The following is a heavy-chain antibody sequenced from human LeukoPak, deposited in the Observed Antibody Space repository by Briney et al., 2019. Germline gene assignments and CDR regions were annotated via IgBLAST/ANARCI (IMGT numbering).Heavy chain of an antibody. CDR3: AREGGYSYGYDY. V-gene: IGHV4-39*02. J-gene: IGHJ4*02. D-gene: IGHD5-18*01. CDR2: IYYSGST. CDR1: GGSISSSSYY. Sequence: PSETLSLTCTVSGGSISSSSYYWGWIRQPPGKGLEWIGSIYYSGSTYYNPSLKSRVTISVDTSKNQFSLKLSSVTAADTAVYYCAREGGYSYGYDYWGQGTLVTVSS.